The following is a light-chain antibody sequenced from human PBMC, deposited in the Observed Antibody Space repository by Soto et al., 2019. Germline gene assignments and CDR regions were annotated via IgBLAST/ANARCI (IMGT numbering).Light chain of an antibody. Sequence: QSVLTQPVSVSGSPGQSITISCTGTSSDVGGFNLVSWYQQHPGKAPKLMIYEGSERPSGVSDRFSGSKSGNTASLTISGLQAADEADYYCCSYAGSSTDVFGTGTQLTVL. CDR3: CSYAGSSTDV. CDR2: EGS. V-gene: IGLV2-23*01. CDR1: SSDVGGFNL. J-gene: IGLJ1*01.